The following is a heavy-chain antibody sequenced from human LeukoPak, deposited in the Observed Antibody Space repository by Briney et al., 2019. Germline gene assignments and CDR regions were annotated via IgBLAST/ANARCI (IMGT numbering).Heavy chain of an antibody. Sequence: GESLKISCKGSGYSFTSYWIGWVRQMPGKGLEWMGIIYPGDSDIRYSPSFQGQVTISADKSITTAYLQWSSLKASDTPMYYCVRHTDYWFDSWGQGTLVTVSS. CDR2: IYPGDSDI. D-gene: IGHD2-21*02. CDR3: VRHTDYWFDS. V-gene: IGHV5-51*01. J-gene: IGHJ5*01. CDR1: GYSFTSYW.